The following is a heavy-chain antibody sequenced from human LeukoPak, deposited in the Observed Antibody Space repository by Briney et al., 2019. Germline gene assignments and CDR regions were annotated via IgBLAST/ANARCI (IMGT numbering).Heavy chain of an antibody. CDR3: TTDRFS. D-gene: IGHD3-3*01. CDR1: GFTFSNVW. CDR2: IKSQTHGGTA. V-gene: IGHV3-15*01. Sequence: GGPLRLSCAASGFTFSNVWMSWVRQAPGKGLEWVGRIKSQTHGGTADYAAPVKGRFTISRGDSENMLYLQMDSLKTEDTAVYYCTTDRFSWGQGILVTVSS. J-gene: IGHJ5*02.